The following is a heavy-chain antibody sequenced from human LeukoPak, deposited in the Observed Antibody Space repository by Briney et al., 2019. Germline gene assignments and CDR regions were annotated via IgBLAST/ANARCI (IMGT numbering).Heavy chain of an antibody. D-gene: IGHD2-21*02. CDR2: ISAYNGNR. J-gene: IGHJ4*02. CDR1: GYAFTRYG. Sequence: ASVKVSCKASGYAFTRYGISWVRQAPGQGLEWMGWISAYNGNRNSAQKFQGRVTMTTDTSTSTVYMELRHLRSDDTAVYYCARDGGGDSWGYFDCWGQGTLVTVSS. CDR3: ARDGGGDSWGYFDC. V-gene: IGHV1-18*01.